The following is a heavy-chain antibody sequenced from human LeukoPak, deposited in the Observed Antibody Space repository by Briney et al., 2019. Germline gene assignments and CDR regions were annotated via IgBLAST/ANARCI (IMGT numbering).Heavy chain of an antibody. D-gene: IGHD5-24*01. CDR1: GASISSGSFY. Sequence: KPSETLSLTCTVSGASISSGSFYWSWIRQPAGKGLEWIGRIYTSGSTTYNPSLKSRVTISVDTSKNQFSLKLSSVTAADTAVYYCARDRGDGYNSGYFDYWGQGTLVTVSS. V-gene: IGHV4-61*02. J-gene: IGHJ4*02. CDR2: IYTSGST. CDR3: ARDRGDGYNSGYFDY.